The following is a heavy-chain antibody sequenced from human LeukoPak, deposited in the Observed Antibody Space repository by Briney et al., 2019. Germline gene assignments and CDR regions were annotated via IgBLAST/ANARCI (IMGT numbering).Heavy chain of an antibody. J-gene: IGHJ4*02. CDR1: GFTFSDYY. V-gene: IGHV3-11*01. CDR2: ISSSGSTI. Sequence: GGSLRLSCAASGFTFSDYYMSWIRQAPGKGLEWVSYISSSGSTIYYADSVKGRFTISRDNAKNSLYLQMNSLRAEDTAVYYCASQYVWGSYPAADYWGQGTLVTVSS. D-gene: IGHD3-16*02. CDR3: ASQYVWGSYPAADY.